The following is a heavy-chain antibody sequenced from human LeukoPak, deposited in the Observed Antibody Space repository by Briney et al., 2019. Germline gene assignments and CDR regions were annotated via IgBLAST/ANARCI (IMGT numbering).Heavy chain of an antibody. CDR2: MDHNNGNT. CDR1: GYTFTSYD. CDR3: ARGRRVDTATEDLSGY. J-gene: IGHJ4*02. Sequence: ASVEVSCKASGYTFTSYDINWVRQATGEGEGWMGWMDHNNGNTGYAQKFQGRVTMTRDTSISKAYMELSRLRSDDTAVYYCARGRRVDTATEDLSGYWGQGTLVTVSS. D-gene: IGHD5-18*01. V-gene: IGHV1-8*01.